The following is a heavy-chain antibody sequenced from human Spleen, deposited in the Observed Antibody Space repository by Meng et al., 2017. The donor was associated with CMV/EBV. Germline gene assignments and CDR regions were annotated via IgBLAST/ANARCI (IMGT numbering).Heavy chain of an antibody. CDR1: GDSVSSNSAA. V-gene: IGHV6-1*01. Sequence: SETLFLTCAISGDSVSSNSAAWNWTRQSPSRGLEWLGRTYYRSKWYIDYAVSVKSRITINPDTSKNQLSLQLNSVTPEDTALYYCARIGGGRGGFDIWGQGTMVTVSS. CDR3: ARIGGGRGGFDI. D-gene: IGHD3-16*01. CDR2: TYYRSKWYI. J-gene: IGHJ3*02.